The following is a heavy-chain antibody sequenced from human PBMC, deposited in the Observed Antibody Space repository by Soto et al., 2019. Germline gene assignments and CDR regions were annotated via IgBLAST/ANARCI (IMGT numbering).Heavy chain of an antibody. Sequence: PGGSLRLSCAVSGFTFTNYGINWVRQAPGKGLEWVSSVSKSDYTYYSDSVKGRFTISRDNAKNSVSLQMNNLRAEDTAVYYCAKDGNPIPYLTGYYRLGWFDPWGQGTLVTVSS. V-gene: IGHV3-21*01. D-gene: IGHD3-9*01. J-gene: IGHJ5*02. CDR3: AKDGNPIPYLTGYYRLGWFDP. CDR1: GFTFTNYG. CDR2: VSKSDYT.